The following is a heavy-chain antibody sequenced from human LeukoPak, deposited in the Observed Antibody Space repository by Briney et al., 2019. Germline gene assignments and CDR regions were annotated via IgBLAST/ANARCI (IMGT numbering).Heavy chain of an antibody. J-gene: IGHJ4*02. CDR1: GGSFSGYY. D-gene: IGHD3-22*01. V-gene: IGHV4-34*01. CDR2: INHSGST. Sequence: KASETLSLTCAVYGGSFSGYYWSWIRQPPGKGLEWIGEINHSGSTNYNPSLKSRVTISVDTSKNQFSLKLSSVTAADTAVYYCAKEDQYYYDSSGYPVFDYWGQGTLVTVSS. CDR3: AKEDQYYYDSSGYPVFDY.